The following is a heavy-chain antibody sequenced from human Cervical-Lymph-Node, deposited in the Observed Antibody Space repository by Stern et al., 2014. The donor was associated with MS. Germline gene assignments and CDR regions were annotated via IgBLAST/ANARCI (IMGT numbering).Heavy chain of an antibody. CDR2: FYHSGST. V-gene: IGHV4-38-2*02. CDR3: AREEQQLIHGNWFDP. CDR1: GYSISSGYY. Sequence: QVQLQESGPGLVKPSETLSLTCSVSGYSISSGYYWGWIRQPPGKGLEWIGNFYHSGSTHYNPSLNSRVTISVDTSKTQFSLTFSSGTAADTAVYYCAREEQQLIHGNWFDPWGQGTLVTVSS. D-gene: IGHD6-13*01. J-gene: IGHJ5*02.